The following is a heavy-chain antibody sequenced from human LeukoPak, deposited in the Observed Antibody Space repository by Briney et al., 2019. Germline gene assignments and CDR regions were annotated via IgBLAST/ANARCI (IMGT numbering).Heavy chain of an antibody. J-gene: IGHJ4*02. V-gene: IGHV3-30*02. D-gene: IGHD3-22*01. CDR1: GFTFSSYG. CDR2: IRYDGSNK. CDR3: AKDLYYYDSSGSHYFDY. Sequence: GGSLRLSCAASGFTFSSYGMHWVRQAPGKGLEWMAFIRYDGSNKYYADSVKGRFTISRDNSKNTLYLQMNSLRAEDTAVYYCAKDLYYYDSSGSHYFDYWGQGTLVTVSS.